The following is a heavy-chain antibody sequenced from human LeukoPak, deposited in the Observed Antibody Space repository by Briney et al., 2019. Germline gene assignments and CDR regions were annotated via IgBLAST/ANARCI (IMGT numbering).Heavy chain of an antibody. Sequence: GGSLRLSCAASGFTFSSYGMHWVRQAPGKGLEWVAVIWYDGSNKYYADSVKGRFTISRDNSKNTLYLQMNSLRAEDTAVYYCARDPFVVVPAAMDYWGQGTLVTVSP. D-gene: IGHD2-2*01. CDR3: ARDPFVVVPAAMDY. CDR2: IWYDGSNK. CDR1: GFTFSSYG. V-gene: IGHV3-33*01. J-gene: IGHJ4*02.